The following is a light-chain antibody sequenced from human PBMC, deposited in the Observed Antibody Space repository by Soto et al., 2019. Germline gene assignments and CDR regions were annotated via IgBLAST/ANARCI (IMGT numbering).Light chain of an antibody. Sequence: EILLTQSPGTLSLSPGERATLSCRASQRISSNYVAWYRQNPGQPPRLLIYGAFRRPTGIPDRFSGSGSGTDFYLSISRLDPEDSAVFYCQQYGSSTWTFGQGTKVEIK. J-gene: IGKJ1*01. CDR1: QRISSNY. CDR3: QQYGSSTWT. V-gene: IGKV3-20*01. CDR2: GAF.